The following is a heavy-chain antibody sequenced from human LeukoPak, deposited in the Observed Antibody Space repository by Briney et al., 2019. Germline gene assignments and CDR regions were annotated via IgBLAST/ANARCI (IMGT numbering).Heavy chain of an antibody. CDR1: GFTFSSYG. CDR3: AKDNSGSTGDFDY. Sequence: PGRSLRLSCAASGFTFSSYGMHWVRQAPGKGLEWVAVISYDGSNKYYADSVKGRFTISRDNSKNTLYLQMNSLRAEDTAVYYCAKDNSGSTGDFDYWGQGILVTVSS. D-gene: IGHD1-26*01. J-gene: IGHJ4*02. CDR2: ISYDGSNK. V-gene: IGHV3-30*18.